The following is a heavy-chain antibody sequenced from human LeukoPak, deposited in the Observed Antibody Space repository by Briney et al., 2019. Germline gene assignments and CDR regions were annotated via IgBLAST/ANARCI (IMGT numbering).Heavy chain of an antibody. CDR3: ARDIAAADTRGFYYYYYYMDV. Sequence: PSDTLSLTCALYGGSFSGYYWSWIRQPPGKGLEWIGEMTHSGGTTYNPSLKSRVTISVDMSKNQFSLKLTSVTAADTAVYYCARDIAAADTRGFYYYYYYMDVWGKGTTVTISS. CDR1: GGSFSGYY. CDR2: MTHSGGT. V-gene: IGHV4-34*01. D-gene: IGHD6-13*01. J-gene: IGHJ6*03.